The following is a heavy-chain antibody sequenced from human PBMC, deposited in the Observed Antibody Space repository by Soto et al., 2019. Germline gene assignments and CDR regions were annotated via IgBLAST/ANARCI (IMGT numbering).Heavy chain of an antibody. Sequence: QVQLVQSGAEVKKPGASVTVSCKASGYTFSRHGISWVRQAPGQGLEWMAWSGNTNYAQKFQGRLTLTTNPSTRTAYMELGRLRSYDTAVYYCARRADDFSSSYYYEYWGQGTLFTVSS. CDR1: GYTFSRHG. CDR2: SGNT. D-gene: IGHD3-3*01. J-gene: IGHJ4*02. CDR3: ARRADDFSSSYYYEY. V-gene: IGHV1-18*04.